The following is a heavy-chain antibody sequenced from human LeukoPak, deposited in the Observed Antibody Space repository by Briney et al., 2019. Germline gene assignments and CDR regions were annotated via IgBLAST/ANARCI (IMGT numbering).Heavy chain of an antibody. Sequence: SETLSLTCTVSGGSISSYYWSWIRQPPGKGLEWIGYIYYSGSTNYNPSLKSRVTISVDTSKNRFSLKLSSVTAADTAVYYCARHRDGYNRDYFDYWGQGTLVTVSS. CDR3: ARHRDGYNRDYFDY. J-gene: IGHJ4*02. D-gene: IGHD5-24*01. V-gene: IGHV4-59*01. CDR2: IYYSGST. CDR1: GGSISSYY.